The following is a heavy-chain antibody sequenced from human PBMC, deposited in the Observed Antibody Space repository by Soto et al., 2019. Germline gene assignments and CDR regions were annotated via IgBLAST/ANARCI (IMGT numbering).Heavy chain of an antibody. V-gene: IGHV5-51*01. D-gene: IGHD6-13*01. CDR1: GYTFTSYW. Sequence: ESLKISCKASGYTFTSYWIVWVRQMPGKGLEWMGIIYPGDSDTKYSPSFQGQVTFSVDKSINTAYLQWSSLKASDTAMYYCARHRGAVAAGWFDPWGQGTLVTVSS. CDR2: IYPGDSDT. CDR3: ARHRGAVAAGWFDP. J-gene: IGHJ5*02.